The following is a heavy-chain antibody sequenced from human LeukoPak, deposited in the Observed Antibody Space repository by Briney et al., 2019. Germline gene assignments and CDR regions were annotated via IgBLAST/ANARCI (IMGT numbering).Heavy chain of an antibody. V-gene: IGHV4-4*02. CDR3: AKDLGGDVVAASDF. J-gene: IGHJ4*02. CDR1: GGSINTSNW. D-gene: IGHD5-12*01. CDR2: IHHIGNT. Sequence: PSETLSLTCAVSGGSINTSNWWSWVRQFPGKGLEWIGSIHHIGNTHYNPSLESRVTILVDKSKNQFSPMLKSVTAAETAVYYCAKDLGGDVVAASDFWGPGILVTVSS.